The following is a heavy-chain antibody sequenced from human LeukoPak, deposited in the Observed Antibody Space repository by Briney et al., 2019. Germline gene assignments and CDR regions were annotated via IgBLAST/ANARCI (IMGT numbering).Heavy chain of an antibody. J-gene: IGHJ1*01. CDR2: ITPNSGGT. D-gene: IGHD1-26*01. V-gene: IGHV1-18*04. CDR1: GYTFTSYY. CDR3: ARTNSGSYYGEAEYFQH. Sequence: GASVKVSCKASGYTFTSYYIHWVRQAPGQGLEWMGWITPNSGGTNYAQKLQGRVTMTTDTSTSTAYMELRSLRSDDTAVYYCARTNSGSYYGEAEYFQHWGQGTLVTVSS.